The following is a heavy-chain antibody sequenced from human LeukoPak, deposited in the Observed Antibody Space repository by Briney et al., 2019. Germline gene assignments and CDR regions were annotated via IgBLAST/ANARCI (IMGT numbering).Heavy chain of an antibody. CDR1: GGSISSYY. D-gene: IGHD2-8*02. CDR2: IYTSGST. J-gene: IGHJ6*03. V-gene: IGHV4-4*07. Sequence: SETLSLTCTVSGGSISSYYWSWIRQPAGKGLEWIGRIYTSGSTNYNPSLKSRVTMSVDTSKNQFSLKLSSVTAADTAVYYCARVAGTGGVWYYYMDVWGKGTTVTVSS. CDR3: ARVAGTGGVWYYYMDV.